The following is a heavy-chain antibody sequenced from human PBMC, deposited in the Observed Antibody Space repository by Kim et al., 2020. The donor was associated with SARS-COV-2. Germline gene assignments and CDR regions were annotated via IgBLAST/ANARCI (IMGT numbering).Heavy chain of an antibody. V-gene: IGHV3-74*01. CDR1: GFTFSSYW. CDR2: ISNDGTIT. CDR3: ARSTNGSFDY. D-gene: IGHD1-1*01. J-gene: IGHJ4*02. Sequence: GGSLRLSCAASGFTFSSYWMHWVRQAPGKGLMWVSRISNDGTITNYADSVKGRFTISRDNAKKTLYLQIDSPKVEDTAVYYCARSTNGSFDYWGQGILVTV.